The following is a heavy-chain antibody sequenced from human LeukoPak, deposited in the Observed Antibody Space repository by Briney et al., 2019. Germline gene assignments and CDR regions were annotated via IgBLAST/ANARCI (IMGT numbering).Heavy chain of an antibody. CDR2: ISSSSNTI. CDR1: GFTFSSYS. J-gene: IGHJ4*02. V-gene: IGHV3-48*01. D-gene: IGHD3-10*01. CDR3: ARDQYYYGSGSYYNVVY. Sequence: RTGGSLRLSCAASGFTFSSYSMNWVRQAPGKGLEWVSYISSSSNTIYDADSVKGRFTISRDNAKNSLHLQMNSLRAEDTAVYYCARDQYYYGSGSYYNVVYWGQGTLVTVSS.